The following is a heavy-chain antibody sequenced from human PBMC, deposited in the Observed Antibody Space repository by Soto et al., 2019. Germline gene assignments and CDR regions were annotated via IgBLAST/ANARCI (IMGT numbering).Heavy chain of an antibody. V-gene: IGHV1-18*04. CDR1: GFNFISYG. D-gene: IGHD6-6*01. J-gene: IGHJ5*02. CDR3: ARVFMYTSSPDSWFDP. CDR2: ISGYDGKT. Sequence: ASVKVSCKASGFNFISYGINWVRQAPGQGLEWMGWISGYDGKTVYAHSVQDRVTMTTDATTGTAYMELRGLRSADTAIYYCARVFMYTSSPDSWFDPWGQGTLVTVSS.